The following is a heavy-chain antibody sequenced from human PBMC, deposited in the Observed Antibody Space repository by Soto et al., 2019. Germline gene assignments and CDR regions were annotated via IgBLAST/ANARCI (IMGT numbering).Heavy chain of an antibody. J-gene: IGHJ4*02. V-gene: IGHV3-9*01. CDR3: AKDIEAAGTRAQRYQGNFDY. Sequence: GGSLRLSCAASGFTFDDYAMHWVRQAPGKGLEWVSGISWNSGSIGYADSVKGRFTISRDNAKNSLYLQMNSLRAEDTALYYCAKDIEAAGTRAQRYQGNFDYWGQGTLVTVSS. CDR1: GFTFDDYA. D-gene: IGHD6-13*01. CDR2: ISWNSGSI.